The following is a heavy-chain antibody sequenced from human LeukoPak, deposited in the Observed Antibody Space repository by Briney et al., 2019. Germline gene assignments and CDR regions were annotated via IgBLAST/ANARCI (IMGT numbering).Heavy chain of an antibody. CDR3: AKGGRSGTYYNRFDY. V-gene: IGHV3-9*03. J-gene: IGHJ4*02. CDR1: GFTFDDYA. Sequence: GGSLRLSCAASGFTFDDYAMHWVRQAPGKGLEWVSGISWNSGSIGYADSVKGRFTISRDNAKNSLYLQMNSLRAEDMALYYCAKGGRSGTYYNRFDYWGQGTLVTVSS. D-gene: IGHD3-10*01. CDR2: ISWNSGSI.